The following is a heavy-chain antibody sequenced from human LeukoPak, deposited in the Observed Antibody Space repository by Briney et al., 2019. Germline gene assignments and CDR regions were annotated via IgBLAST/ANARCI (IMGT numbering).Heavy chain of an antibody. Sequence: GGSLRLSCAASGFTFSSFSMNWVRQAPGKGLEWVSSISSGSSYIYYADSVKGRFTISRDNAKNSLYLQMNSLRAEDTAVYYCAREMYSSSSGDYWGQGTLVTVSS. CDR1: GFTFSSFS. CDR3: AREMYSSSSGDY. J-gene: IGHJ4*02. V-gene: IGHV3-21*01. CDR2: ISSGSSYI. D-gene: IGHD6-6*01.